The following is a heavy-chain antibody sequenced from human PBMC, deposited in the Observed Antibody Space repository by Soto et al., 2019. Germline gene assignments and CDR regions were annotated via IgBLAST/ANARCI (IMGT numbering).Heavy chain of an antibody. D-gene: IGHD2-15*01. CDR2: INHSGST. Sequence: SETLSLTCAVYGGSFSGYYWSWIRQPPGKGLEWIGEINHSGSTNYNPSLKSRVTISVDTSKNQFSLKLSSVTAADTAVYYCGIGPIVVVVAATPPYDYWGPGTLVTVSS. CDR1: GGSFSGYY. V-gene: IGHV4-34*01. J-gene: IGHJ4*02. CDR3: GIGPIVVVVAATPPYDY.